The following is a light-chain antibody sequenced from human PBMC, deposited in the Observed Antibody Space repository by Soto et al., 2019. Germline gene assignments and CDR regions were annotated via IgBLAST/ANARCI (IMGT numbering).Light chain of an antibody. CDR2: AAS. Sequence: DIQMTQSPSSVSASVGDRVTITCRASQSISSSLAWYQQKPGTVPKLLIYAASSLQSGVPSRFSGSGAGTEFTLSITSLQPEVFGTYYCQQGDSFPITFGQGTRLDIK. CDR3: QQGDSFPIT. J-gene: IGKJ5*01. V-gene: IGKV1-12*01. CDR1: QSISSS.